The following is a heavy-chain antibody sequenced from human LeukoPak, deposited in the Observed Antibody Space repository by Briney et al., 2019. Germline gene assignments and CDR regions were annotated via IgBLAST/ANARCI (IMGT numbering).Heavy chain of an antibody. CDR3: SRDPTYYLRYGYFDY. J-gene: IGHJ4*02. V-gene: IGHV3-48*04. CDR2: ISSSSSTI. D-gene: IGHD1-26*01. Sequence: GGSLRLSCAASGFTFSSYSMNWVRQAPGKGLEWVSYISSSSSTIYYADSVKGRFTISRDNAKNSLYLQMNSLRAEDTAVYYCSRDPTYYLRYGYFDYWGQGALVTVSS. CDR1: GFTFSSYS.